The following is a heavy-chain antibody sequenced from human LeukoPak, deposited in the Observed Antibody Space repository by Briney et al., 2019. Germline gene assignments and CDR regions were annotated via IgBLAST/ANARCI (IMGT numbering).Heavy chain of an antibody. CDR3: AKVYGYDLDAFDI. CDR2: ISGSGVST. Sequence: GGPLRLSCAASGFTFSSYAMSWVRQAPGKGLEWVSAISGSGVSTYYADSVKGRFTISRDNSKNTLYLQMNSLRAEDTAVYYCAKVYGYDLDAFDIWGQGTMVTVSS. CDR1: GFTFSSYA. D-gene: IGHD5/OR15-5a*01. V-gene: IGHV3-23*01. J-gene: IGHJ3*02.